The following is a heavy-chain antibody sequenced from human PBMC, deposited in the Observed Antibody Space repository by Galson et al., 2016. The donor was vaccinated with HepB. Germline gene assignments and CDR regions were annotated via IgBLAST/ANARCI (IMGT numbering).Heavy chain of an antibody. CDR1: GFAFSSHW. Sequence: SLRLSCAASGFAFSSHWMHWVRQDLGKGLVWVSRINSDGTISNYADYVKGRFTISRDNAKNNLYLQMNSLRAEDTAVDFGVRDHSVVPTTAYNWFDPWVRGSLFTVSS. CDR3: VRDHSVVPTTAYNWFDP. D-gene: IGHD4-23*01. CDR2: INSDGTIS. J-gene: IGHJ5*02. V-gene: IGHV3-74*01.